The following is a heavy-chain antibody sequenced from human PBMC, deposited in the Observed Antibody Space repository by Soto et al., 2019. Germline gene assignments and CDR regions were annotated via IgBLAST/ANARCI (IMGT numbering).Heavy chain of an antibody. V-gene: IGHV2-5*02. CDR1: GFSLSTSGVG. CDR2: IYWDDAK. D-gene: IGHD3-3*02. Sequence: QITLKESGPTLVKPTQTLTLTCTFSGFSLSTSGVGVGWIRQPPGKALEWLALIYWDDAKRDSPSLKSRLTNTKDTSKVPVVLTLTNIDPVDTAAFYWAHSVLEGHYYGMDVWGQGTTVTVSS. CDR3: AHSVLEGHYYGMDV. J-gene: IGHJ6*02.